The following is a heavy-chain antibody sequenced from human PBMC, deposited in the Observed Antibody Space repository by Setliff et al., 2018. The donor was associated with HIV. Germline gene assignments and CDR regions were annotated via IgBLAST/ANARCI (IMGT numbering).Heavy chain of an antibody. CDR2: INHSGST. J-gene: IGHJ4*02. V-gene: IGHV4-34*01. CDR1: GESFNTYF. D-gene: IGHD6-6*01. CDR3: ARHRASSSGFPLDF. Sequence: SETLSLTCAVYGESFNTYFWSWIRQPPGKGLEWIGQINHSGSTNYNPSLKSRVTMSVDTSKNQFSLRLSSVTATDTAVYYCARHRASSSGFPLDFWGQGILVTVSS.